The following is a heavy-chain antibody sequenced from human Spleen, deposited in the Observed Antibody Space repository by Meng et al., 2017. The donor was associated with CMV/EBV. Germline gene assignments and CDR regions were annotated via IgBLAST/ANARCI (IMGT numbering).Heavy chain of an antibody. CDR2: ISWNSGNI. Sequence: GGSLRLSCAASGFTFNDYAMHWVRQSPGKGLEWVSGISWNSGNIDYADSVKGRFTISRDNAKNSLYLQMNSLRAEDTALYYCAKDIRSSSYNFDYWGQGTLVTVSS. CDR3: AKDIRSSSYNFDY. J-gene: IGHJ4*02. V-gene: IGHV3-9*01. CDR1: GFTFNDYA. D-gene: IGHD6-6*01.